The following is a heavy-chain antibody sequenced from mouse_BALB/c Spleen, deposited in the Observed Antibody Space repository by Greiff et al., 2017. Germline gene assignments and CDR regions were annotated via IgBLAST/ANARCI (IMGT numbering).Heavy chain of an antibody. CDR1: GYTFSSYW. V-gene: IGHV1-9*01. CDR3: ARFSTATGTTCFAY. Sequence: QVQLQQSGAELMKPGASVKISCKATGYTFSSYWIEWVKQRPGHGLEWIGEILPGSGSTNYNEKFKGKATFTADTSSNTAYMQLSSLTSEDSAVYYCARFSTATGTTCFAYWGQGTLVTVSA. D-gene: IGHD1-2*01. CDR2: ILPGSGST. J-gene: IGHJ3*01.